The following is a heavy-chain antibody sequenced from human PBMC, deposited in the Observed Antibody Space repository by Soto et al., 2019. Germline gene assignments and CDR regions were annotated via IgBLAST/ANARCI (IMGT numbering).Heavy chain of an antibody. D-gene: IGHD1-1*01. J-gene: IGHJ4*02. Sequence: EVQLLESGGDVVQPGGSLRLSCAVTGFIFSDYSMSWVRQAPGKGLEWVSGISGVGGSTYYADSVKGRFTISRDNSKNTLYLQMNSLRAEDTALYYCAKSLGDHWDEYYFHYWGQGTLVTVSS. CDR1: GFIFSDYS. V-gene: IGHV3-23*01. CDR2: ISGVGGST. CDR3: AKSLGDHWDEYYFHY.